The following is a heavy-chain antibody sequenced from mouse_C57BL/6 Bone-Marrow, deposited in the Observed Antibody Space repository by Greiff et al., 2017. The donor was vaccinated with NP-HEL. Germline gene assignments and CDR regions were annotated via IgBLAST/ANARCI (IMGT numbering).Heavy chain of an antibody. CDR2: ISSGGDYI. Sequence: DVMLVESGEGLVKPGGSLKLSCAASGFTFSSYAMSWVRQTPEKRLEWVAYISSGGDYIYYADTVKGRFTISRDNARNTLYLQMSSLTSEDTAMYYCTRDPLYYDYGYAMDYWGQGTSVTVSS. D-gene: IGHD2-4*01. CDR1: GFTFSSYA. V-gene: IGHV5-9-1*02. J-gene: IGHJ4*01. CDR3: TRDPLYYDYGYAMDY.